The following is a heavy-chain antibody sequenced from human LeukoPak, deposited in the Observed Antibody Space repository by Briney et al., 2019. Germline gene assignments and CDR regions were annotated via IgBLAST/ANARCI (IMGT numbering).Heavy chain of an antibody. CDR3: ARDRSSGWEGNSFDP. J-gene: IGHJ5*02. Sequence: GASVKVSYKASGYTFTSYAMHWVRQAPGQRLEWMGWINAGNGNTKYSQKFQGRVTITRDTSASTAYMELSSLRSEDTAVYYCARDRSSGWEGNSFDPWGQGTLVTVSS. CDR2: INAGNGNT. V-gene: IGHV1-3*01. D-gene: IGHD6-19*01. CDR1: GYTFTSYA.